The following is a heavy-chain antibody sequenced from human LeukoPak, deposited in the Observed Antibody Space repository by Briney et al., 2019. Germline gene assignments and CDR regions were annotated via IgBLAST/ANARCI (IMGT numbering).Heavy chain of an antibody. CDR2: ISGSGGST. V-gene: IGHV3-23*01. CDR3: AKDRRALGFPNYFDY. Sequence: PGGSLRLSCAASGFTFSSYAMSWVRQAPGKGLEWVSAISGSGGSTYYADSVKGRFTISRDNSKNTLYLQMNSLGAEDTAVYYCAKDRRALGFPNYFDYWGQGTLVTVSS. J-gene: IGHJ4*02. CDR1: GFTFSSYA. D-gene: IGHD3-16*01.